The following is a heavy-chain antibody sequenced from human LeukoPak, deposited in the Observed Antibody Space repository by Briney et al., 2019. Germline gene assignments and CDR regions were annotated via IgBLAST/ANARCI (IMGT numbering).Heavy chain of an antibody. CDR2: ISSSGNTI. CDR3: ARERIYGDYFDY. D-gene: IGHD4-17*01. V-gene: IGHV3-48*03. CDR1: GFTFSSYE. Sequence: GGSLRLSCAASGFTFSSYEFNWVRQVPGKGLEWVSYISSSGNTIYYADSVKGRFTVSRDNAKNSLFLQMNDLRAEDTAIYYCARERIYGDYFDYWGQGALVTVSS. J-gene: IGHJ4*02.